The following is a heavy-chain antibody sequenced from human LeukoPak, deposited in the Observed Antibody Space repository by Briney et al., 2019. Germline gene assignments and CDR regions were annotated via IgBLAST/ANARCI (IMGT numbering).Heavy chain of an antibody. V-gene: IGHV3-9*01. D-gene: IGHD5-18*01. CDR3: AKGHTYGLGESYLDF. CDR2: ISWNSGSI. J-gene: IGHJ4*02. Sequence: PGGSLRLSCEASGYTLDDYAMHWVRQAPGKGLEWVSAISWNSGSIGYADSVKGRFTISRDNGKNSLYLQMNSLRTEDTALYYCAKGHTYGLGESYLDFWGQGTLVSVSS. CDR1: GYTLDDYA.